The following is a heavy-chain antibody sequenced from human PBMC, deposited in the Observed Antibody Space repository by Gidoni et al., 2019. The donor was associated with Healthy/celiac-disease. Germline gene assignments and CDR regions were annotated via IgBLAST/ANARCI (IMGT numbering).Heavy chain of an antibody. D-gene: IGHD6-19*01. CDR2: IYYSGST. J-gene: IGHJ4*02. V-gene: IGHV4-59*01. Sequence: QVQLQESGPGLVKPSETLSLTCTVSGGSISSYYWSWIRQPPGKGLEWIGYIYYSGSTNYNPSLKSRVTIPVDTSKNQFSLKLSSVTAADTAVYYCASSPIIAVAGTGYFDYWGQGTLVTVSS. CDR1: GGSISSYY. CDR3: ASSPIIAVAGTGYFDY.